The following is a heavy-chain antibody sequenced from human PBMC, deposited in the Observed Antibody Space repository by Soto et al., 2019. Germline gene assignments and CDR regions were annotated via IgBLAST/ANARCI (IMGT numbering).Heavy chain of an antibody. J-gene: IGHJ4*02. V-gene: IGHV1-46*01. CDR1: GYTLIMYY. CDR3: ARSPYSSGYYYAIDY. D-gene: IGHD3-22*01. CDR2: INPSGGST. Sequence: ASVKVSCKASGYTLIMYYIHWRRQAPGQGLEWMGLINPSGGSTIYAQKFQGRVTMTRDTSTSTVYMDLSSLRSEDTAVYYCARSPYSSGYYYAIDYWGQGTQVTVSS.